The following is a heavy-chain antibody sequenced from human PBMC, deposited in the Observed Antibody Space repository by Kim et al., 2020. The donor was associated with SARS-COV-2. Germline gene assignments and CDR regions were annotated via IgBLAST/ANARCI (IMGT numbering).Heavy chain of an antibody. CDR2: INSDGSST. CDR1: GFTFSNSW. V-gene: IGHV3-74*01. CDR3: ARAYCGGDCYFSVDAFDL. D-gene: IGHD2-21*02. Sequence: GGSLRLSCAASGFTFSNSWMHWVRQTPGTGLVWVSRINSDGSSTGYADSVKGRFTISRDNAKNTLSLQMNSLRVEDTAVYYCARAYCGGDCYFSVDAFDLWGQGTMLTVSS. J-gene: IGHJ3*01.